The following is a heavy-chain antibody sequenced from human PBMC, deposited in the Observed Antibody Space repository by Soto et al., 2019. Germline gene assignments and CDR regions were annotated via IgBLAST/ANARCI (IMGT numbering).Heavy chain of an antibody. D-gene: IGHD3-10*01. CDR2: IYPGDSDT. CDR3: AGGGVRGVITRTRDYYGMDV. CDR1: GYSFTSYW. J-gene: IGHJ6*02. Sequence: PGESLKISCKRSGYSFTSYWIGWVRQMPGKGLEWMGIIYPGDSDTRYSPSFQGQVTISADKSISTAYLQWSSLKASDTAMYYCAGGGVRGVITRTRDYYGMDVWGQGTTVTVSS. V-gene: IGHV5-51*01.